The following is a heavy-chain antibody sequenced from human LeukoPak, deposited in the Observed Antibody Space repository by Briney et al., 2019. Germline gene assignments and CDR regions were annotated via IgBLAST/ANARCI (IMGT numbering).Heavy chain of an antibody. CDR2: IRYDGSNK. CDR3: AKINSSGWSNIDY. D-gene: IGHD6-13*01. CDR1: GFTFSSYG. J-gene: IGHJ4*02. Sequence: PGGSLRLSCAASGFTFSSYGMHWVRQAPGKGLEWVAFIRYDGSNKYYADSVKGRFTISRDNSKNTLYLQMNSLRAEDTAVYYCAKINSSGWSNIDYWGQGTLVTVSS. V-gene: IGHV3-30*02.